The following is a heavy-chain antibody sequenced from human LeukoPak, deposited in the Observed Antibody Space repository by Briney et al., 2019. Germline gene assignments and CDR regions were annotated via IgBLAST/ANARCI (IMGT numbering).Heavy chain of an antibody. J-gene: IGHJ6*02. CDR3: ARRITFSSSWSHYGMDV. Sequence: SETLPLTCAVYGGSFSDYYWSWIRQPPGKGLEWIGEINHSGSTNYNPSLKSRVTISVDTSKNQFSLKLSSVTAADTAVYYCARRITFSSSWSHYGMDVWGQGTTVTVSS. V-gene: IGHV4-34*01. CDR2: INHSGST. CDR1: GGSFSDYY. D-gene: IGHD6-13*01.